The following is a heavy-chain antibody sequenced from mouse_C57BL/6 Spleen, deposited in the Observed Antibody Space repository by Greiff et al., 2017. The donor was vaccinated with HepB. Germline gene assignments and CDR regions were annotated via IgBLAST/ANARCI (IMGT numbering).Heavy chain of an antibody. CDR2: INPNNGGT. CDR1: GYTFTDYN. J-gene: IGHJ3*01. CDR3: AREVDYGSSYGFAY. D-gene: IGHD1-1*01. Sequence: VQLQQSGPELVKPGASVKIPCKASGYTFTDYNMDWVKQSHGKSLEWIGDINPNNGGTIYNQKFKGKATLTVDKSSSTAYMELRSLTSEDTAVYYCAREVDYGSSYGFAYWGQGTLVTVSA. V-gene: IGHV1-18*01.